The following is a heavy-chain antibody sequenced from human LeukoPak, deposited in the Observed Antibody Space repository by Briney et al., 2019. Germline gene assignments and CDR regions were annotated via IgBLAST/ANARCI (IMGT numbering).Heavy chain of an antibody. Sequence: GGSLRLSCAASGFTFDDYGMHWVRQPPGKGLEWVSGISWNSGNIGYADSVKGRFTISRDNAKNSLYLQMNSLRAEDTALYYCAKVDGYNSGWYDSWGQGTLVTVSS. D-gene: IGHD6-19*01. J-gene: IGHJ5*01. CDR2: ISWNSGNI. CDR1: GFTFDDYG. V-gene: IGHV3-9*01. CDR3: AKVDGYNSGWYDS.